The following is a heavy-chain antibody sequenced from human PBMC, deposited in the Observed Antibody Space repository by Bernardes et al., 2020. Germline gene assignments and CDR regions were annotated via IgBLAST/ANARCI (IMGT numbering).Heavy chain of an antibody. V-gene: IGHV3-23*01. CDR1: GFTFSGYA. CDR2: ITNSGYNT. D-gene: IGHD2-15*01. CDR3: AKLFGGSGGNPVDS. J-gene: IGHJ4*02. Sequence: GGSLRLSCAASGFTFSGYAMTWVRQAPGKGLEWVSSITNSGYNTYYADSVKGRFTISRDNSKNTVYLQVSSLRAEDTDIYYCAKLFGGSGGNPVDSWGRGTLVTVSS.